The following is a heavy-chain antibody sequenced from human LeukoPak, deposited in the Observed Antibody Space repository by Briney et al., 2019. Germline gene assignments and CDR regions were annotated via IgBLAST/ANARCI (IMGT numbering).Heavy chain of an antibody. V-gene: IGHV1-18*01. CDR1: GYTFTSYG. D-gene: IGHD3-3*01. Sequence: ASVKVSCKASGYTFTSYGISWVRQAPGQGLEWMGWISAYNGNTNYAQKLQGRVTMTTDTSTSTAYMELRSLRSDDTAVYYCARGHLTYDLFIDAFDIWGQGTMVTVSS. J-gene: IGHJ3*02. CDR2: ISAYNGNT. CDR3: ARGHLTYDLFIDAFDI.